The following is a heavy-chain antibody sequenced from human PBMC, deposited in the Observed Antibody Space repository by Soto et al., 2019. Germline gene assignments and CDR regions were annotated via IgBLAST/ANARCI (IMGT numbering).Heavy chain of an antibody. V-gene: IGHV1-18*01. CDR1: GYTFTSYG. CDR2: ISAYNVNT. Sequence: ASVKVSCKASGYTFTSYGISWVRQAPGQGLEWMGWISAYNVNTIYAQKLQGRVTMTTDTSTSTAYMELRSLRSDDTAVYYCARFSWSGFLDPYYFDYWGQATLVTVSS. J-gene: IGHJ4*02. D-gene: IGHD3-3*01. CDR3: ARFSWSGFLDPYYFDY.